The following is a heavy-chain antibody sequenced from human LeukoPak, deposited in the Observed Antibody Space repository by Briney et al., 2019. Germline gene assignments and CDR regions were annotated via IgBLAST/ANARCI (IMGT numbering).Heavy chain of an antibody. CDR2: MNPNSGGT. CDR3: ARRPSIFGVVIEYYFDY. V-gene: IGHV1-2*02. CDR1: GYTFTGYY. Sequence: GASVKVSCKASGYTFTGYYMHWVRQAPGQGLEWMGWMNPNSGGTNYAQKFQGRVTMTRDTSISTAYMELSRLRSDDTAVCYCARRPSIFGVVIEYYFDYWGQGTLVTVSS. J-gene: IGHJ4*02. D-gene: IGHD3-3*01.